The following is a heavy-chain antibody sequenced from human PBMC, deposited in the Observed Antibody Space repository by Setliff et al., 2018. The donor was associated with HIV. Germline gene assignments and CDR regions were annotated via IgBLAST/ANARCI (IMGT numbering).Heavy chain of an antibody. CDR2: IIPMFGTE. V-gene: IGHV1-69*06. Sequence: ASVKVSCKSSGDTFTGSTISWVRQAPGQGLEWMGGIIPMFGTEDYEQKFQGRVTITADKSTDTAYMELRSLRSEDTAVYYCASDSLPPPQQYYDFLSGLDSWGQGTLVTVSS. D-gene: IGHD3-3*01. J-gene: IGHJ4*02. CDR1: GDTFTGST. CDR3: ASDSLPPPQQYYDFLSGLDS.